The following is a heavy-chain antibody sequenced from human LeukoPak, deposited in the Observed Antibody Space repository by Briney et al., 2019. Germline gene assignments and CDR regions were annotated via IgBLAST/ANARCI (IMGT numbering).Heavy chain of an antibody. V-gene: IGHV5-51*01. D-gene: IGHD3-22*01. CDR3: ARRYYDSSGYRFDY. Sequence: GESLKISCQGSGYSFTTYWIGWVRQMPGKGLEWMGLIYPGDSDIRYSPSFRGQVTISADKSISTAYLQWSSLKASDTAIYYCARRYYDSSGYRFDYWGQGTLVTVSS. CDR2: IYPGDSDI. CDR1: GYSFTTYW. J-gene: IGHJ4*02.